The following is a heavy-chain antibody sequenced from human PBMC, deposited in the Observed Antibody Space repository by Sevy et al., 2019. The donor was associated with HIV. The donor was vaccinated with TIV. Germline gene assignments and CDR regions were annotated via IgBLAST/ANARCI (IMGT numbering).Heavy chain of an antibody. J-gene: IGHJ4*02. V-gene: IGHV3-7*01. CDR2: INQAGSDK. CDR1: GLTFSDSW. D-gene: IGHD2-15*01. CDR3: VGGGFLSRY. Sequence: QLGGSLRLSCAASGLTFSDSWMTWVRQGPGKGLEWVANINQAGSDKYYVDSVRGRFTISRDNAKNSLYLQMNSLRVEDTALYYCVGGGFLSRYWGQGSLVTVSS.